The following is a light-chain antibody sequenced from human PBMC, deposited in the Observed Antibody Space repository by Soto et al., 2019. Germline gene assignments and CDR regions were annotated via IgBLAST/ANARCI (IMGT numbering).Light chain of an antibody. CDR2: GAS. Sequence: EIVLTQSPITLSLSPGGRATLSCRASQRVSNNYLAWYQQKPGQATRLLIYGASNRATGIPDMFSGSWSGTDFTLTISRLEPEDFAVYYCQQYGSSGTFGQGTKVDIK. J-gene: IGKJ1*01. V-gene: IGKV3-20*01. CDR3: QQYGSSGT. CDR1: QRVSNNY.